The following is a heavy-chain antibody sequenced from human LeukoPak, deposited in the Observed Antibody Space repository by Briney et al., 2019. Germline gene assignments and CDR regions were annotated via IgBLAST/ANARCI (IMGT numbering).Heavy chain of an antibody. D-gene: IGHD3-22*01. CDR3: ARSYYYDSSGGFDY. Sequence: SETLSLTCTVSGGSISSGSYYWSWIRQPAGKGLEWIGRIYTSGSTNYNPSLKSRVTISVDTSKNQFSLKLSSVTAADTAVYYCARSYYYDSSGGFDYWGQGTLVTVSS. J-gene: IGHJ4*02. V-gene: IGHV4-61*02. CDR1: GGSISSGSYY. CDR2: IYTSGST.